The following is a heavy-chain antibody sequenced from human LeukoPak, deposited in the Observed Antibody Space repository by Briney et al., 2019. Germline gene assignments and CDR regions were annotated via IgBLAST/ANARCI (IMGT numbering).Heavy chain of an antibody. CDR1: GFTFSSYG. CDR3: ARVGYSSSWSGDYYYGMDG. CDR2: IWYDGSNK. Sequence: QPGRSLRLSCAASGFTFSSYGMHWLRQAPGKGLEWVAVIWYDGSNKYYADSVKGRIAISRDNSKNTLYLQMNSLRAEDTAVYYCARVGYSSSWSGDYYYGMDGWGQGTTVTVSS. D-gene: IGHD6-13*01. V-gene: IGHV3-33*01. J-gene: IGHJ6*02.